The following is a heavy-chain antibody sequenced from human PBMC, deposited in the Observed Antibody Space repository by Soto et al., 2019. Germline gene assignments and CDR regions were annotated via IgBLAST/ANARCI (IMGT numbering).Heavy chain of an antibody. V-gene: IGHV4-39*01. CDR2: IYYSGSA. J-gene: IGHJ6*02. CDR3: ARHGVDYGDYASYYYYGMDV. Sequence: QVQLQESGPGLVKPSETLSLTCTVSGGSISSSTYYWGWIRQPPGKGREWIGFIYYSGSAYYNPSLKRRVTISIDTSKNQFSLKLTPVTAADTAVFYCARHGVDYGDYASYYYYGMDVWGRGTTVTVSS. CDR1: GGSISSSTYY. D-gene: IGHD4-17*01.